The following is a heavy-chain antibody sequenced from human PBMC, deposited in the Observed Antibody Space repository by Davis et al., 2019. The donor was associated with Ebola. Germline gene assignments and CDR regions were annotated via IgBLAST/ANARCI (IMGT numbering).Heavy chain of an antibody. CDR3: ASWRGSPFYYYYYYGMDV. J-gene: IGHJ6*02. Sequence: GESLKISCAASGFTVSSNYMSWVRQAPGKGLEWVSVIYSGGSTYYADSVKGRFTISRDNAKNSLYLQMNSLRAEDTAVYYCASWRGSPFYYYYYYGMDVWGQGTTVTVSS. CDR2: IYSGGST. CDR1: GFTVSSNY. D-gene: IGHD1-26*01. V-gene: IGHV3-53*01.